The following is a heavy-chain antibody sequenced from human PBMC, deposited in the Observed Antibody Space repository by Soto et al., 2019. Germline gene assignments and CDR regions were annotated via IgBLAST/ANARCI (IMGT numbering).Heavy chain of an antibody. CDR2: IYSGGST. Sequence: EVQLVESGGGLVQPGGSLRLSCAASGFTVSTKYMSWVRQAPGKGLEWGSVIYSGGSTFYADSVRGRFTISRDNSKNTVNLQMNSLRAEDTAVYYCARDTWAADYLGQGTLVTVSS. CDR3: ARDTWAADY. D-gene: IGHD3-16*01. CDR1: GFTVSTKY. J-gene: IGHJ4*02. V-gene: IGHV3-66*01.